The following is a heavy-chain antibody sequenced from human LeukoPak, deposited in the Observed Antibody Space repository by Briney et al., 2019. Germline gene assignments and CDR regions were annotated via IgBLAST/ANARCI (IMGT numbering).Heavy chain of an antibody. D-gene: IGHD2-2*01. Sequence: ASVKVSCKASGYTFTSYYMHWVRQAPGQGLEWMGWINPNSGGTNYAQKFQGRVTMTRDTSISTAYMELSRLRSDDTAVYYCASELGVVPAAFDYWGQGTLVTVSS. CDR2: INPNSGGT. CDR1: GYTFTSYY. V-gene: IGHV1-2*02. J-gene: IGHJ4*02. CDR3: ASELGVVPAAFDY.